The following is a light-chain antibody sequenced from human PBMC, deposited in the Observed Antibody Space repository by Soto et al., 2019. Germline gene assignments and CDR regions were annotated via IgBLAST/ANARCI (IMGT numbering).Light chain of an antibody. CDR1: STDIGGNNV. V-gene: IGLV2-23*02. CDR3: CSFEGGATFV. J-gene: IGLJ2*01. CDR2: EAS. Sequence: QSVLTQPASVSGSPGQSVTISCTGTSTDIGGNNVVSWYQQHPGTAPKLIIYEASERPSGVSDRFSGSRSGTTASLTISTLQSEDEADYYCCSFEGGATFVFGGGTKLTVL.